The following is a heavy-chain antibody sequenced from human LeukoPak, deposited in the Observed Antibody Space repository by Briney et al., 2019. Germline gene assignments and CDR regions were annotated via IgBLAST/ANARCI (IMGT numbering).Heavy chain of an antibody. V-gene: IGHV3-7*01. D-gene: IGHD3-10*01. J-gene: IGHJ4*02. Sequence: GGSLRLSCAASGFTFSNYWMGWVRQAPGKGLEWVANIKQDGGEKYYVGSVKGRFTISRDNAKNSLYLQMNSLRADDTAVYYCARESSGSGSSTDSWGQGTLVTVSS. CDR1: GFTFSNYW. CDR2: IKQDGGEK. CDR3: ARESSGSGSSTDS.